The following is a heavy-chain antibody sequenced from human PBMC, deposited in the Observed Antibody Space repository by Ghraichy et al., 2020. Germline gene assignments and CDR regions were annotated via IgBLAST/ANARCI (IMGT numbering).Heavy chain of an antibody. V-gene: IGHV3-74*01. CDR1: GFTFSSYW. Sequence: LSLTCAASGFTFSSYWMHWVRQAPEKGLVWVSRINSDGGSTTYADSVKGRFTISKDNAKNTLYLQMNSLRAEDTAVYYCVKDLVGGGFGAYGMDVWGQGTTVTVSS. CDR2: INSDGGST. CDR3: VKDLVGGGFGAYGMDV. J-gene: IGHJ6*02. D-gene: IGHD2-21*01.